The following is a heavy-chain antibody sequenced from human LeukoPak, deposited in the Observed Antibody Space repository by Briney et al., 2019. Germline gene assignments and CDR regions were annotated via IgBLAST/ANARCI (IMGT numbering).Heavy chain of an antibody. V-gene: IGHV3-23*01. CDR1: GFTFSSYA. Sequence: GGSLRLSCAASGFTFSSYAMSWVRQAPEKGLEWVSAISGSGGSTYYADSVKGRFTISRDNSKSTLYLQMNSLRAEDTAVYYCAKDRSIPLAAADYWGQGTLVTVSS. CDR2: ISGSGGST. D-gene: IGHD6-13*01. J-gene: IGHJ4*02. CDR3: AKDRSIPLAAADY.